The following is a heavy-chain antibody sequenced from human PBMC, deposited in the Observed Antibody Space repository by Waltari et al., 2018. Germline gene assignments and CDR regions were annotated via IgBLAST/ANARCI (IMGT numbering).Heavy chain of an antibody. CDR1: GFTFTSYG. CDR3: AKDGYSSGWTFGY. D-gene: IGHD6-19*01. Sequence: QVQLVESGGGVVQPGGSLRLSCAASGFTFTSYGIHWVRQAPGKGLEWVAFIWYDGSNKYYADSVKGRFTISRDNSRNTVYLQMDSLRVEDTAAYYCAKDGYSSGWTFGYWGQGTLVTVSS. V-gene: IGHV3-30*02. CDR2: IWYDGSNK. J-gene: IGHJ4*02.